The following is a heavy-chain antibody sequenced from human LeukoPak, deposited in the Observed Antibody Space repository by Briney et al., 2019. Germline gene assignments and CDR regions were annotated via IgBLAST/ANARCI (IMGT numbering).Heavy chain of an antibody. CDR1: AGSISSGDYY. V-gene: IGHV4-61*02. CDR3: ARGIGTSYDSSRDAFDM. J-gene: IGHJ3*02. CDR2: IYSPGTN. D-gene: IGHD3-22*01. Sequence: SETLSLTCTVSAGSISSGDYYWSWIRQPAGKGLEWIGRIYSPGTNYNYNPSLKSRVTISIDTSKNQFSLKLTSVTAADTAVYYCARGIGTSYDSSRDAFDMWGQGTMVTVSS.